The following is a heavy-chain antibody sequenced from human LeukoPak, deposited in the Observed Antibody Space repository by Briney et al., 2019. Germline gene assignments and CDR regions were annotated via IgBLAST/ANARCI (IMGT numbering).Heavy chain of an antibody. D-gene: IGHD4-17*01. Sequence: ASVTVSCTASGYTFNSNDINWVRQATGQGLEWMGWMNPNSGNTGYAQRFQGRVTMTRNTSISTAYMELSSLRSDDTAVYYCARAGGYGDYSIYHYGMDVWGQGTTVTVSS. CDR2: MNPNSGNT. CDR1: GYTFNSND. V-gene: IGHV1-8*01. CDR3: ARAGGYGDYSIYHYGMDV. J-gene: IGHJ6*02.